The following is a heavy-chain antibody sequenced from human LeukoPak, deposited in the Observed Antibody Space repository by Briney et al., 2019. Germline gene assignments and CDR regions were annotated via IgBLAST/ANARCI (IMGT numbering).Heavy chain of an antibody. CDR1: GFTFSHYG. J-gene: IGHJ4*02. CDR3: AKDQPQYCSGGSCYPGGFDY. Sequence: EPGGSLRLSCAASGFTFSHYGMHWVRQAPGKGLEWVAFIRYDGSNKYYADSVKGRFTISRDNSKNTLYLQMNSLRAEDTAVYYCAKDQPQYCSGGSCYPGGFDYWGQGTLVTVSS. D-gene: IGHD2-15*01. V-gene: IGHV3-30*02. CDR2: IRYDGSNK.